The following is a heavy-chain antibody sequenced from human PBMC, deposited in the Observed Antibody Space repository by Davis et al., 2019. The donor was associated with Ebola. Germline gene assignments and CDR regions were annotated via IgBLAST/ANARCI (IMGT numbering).Heavy chain of an antibody. CDR3: AREVAVVYFDY. CDR2: ISYDGSNK. Sequence: GGSLRLSCAASGFTFSSYAMHWVRQAPGKGLEWVAVISYDGSNKYYADSVKGRFTISRDNYKNTLYLQMNSLRAEDTAVYYCAREVAVVYFDYWGQGTLVTVSS. J-gene: IGHJ4*02. D-gene: IGHD6-19*01. V-gene: IGHV3-30-3*01. CDR1: GFTFSSYA.